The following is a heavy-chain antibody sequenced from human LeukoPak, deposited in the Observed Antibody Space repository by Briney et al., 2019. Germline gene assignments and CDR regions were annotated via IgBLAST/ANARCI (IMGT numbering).Heavy chain of an antibody. Sequence: GGSLRLSCAASGFTFSDYYMSWIRQAPGKGLEWVSYISSGSTIYYADSVKGRFTISRDNAKNSLYLQMNSLRAEDTAVYYCARCIAATPYAFDIWGQGTMVTVSS. CDR1: GFTFSDYY. D-gene: IGHD6-13*01. CDR3: ARCIAATPYAFDI. CDR2: ISSGSTI. J-gene: IGHJ3*02. V-gene: IGHV3-11*01.